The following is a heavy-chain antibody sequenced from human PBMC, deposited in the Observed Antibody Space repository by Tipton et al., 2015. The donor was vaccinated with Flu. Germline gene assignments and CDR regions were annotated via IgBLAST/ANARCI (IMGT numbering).Heavy chain of an antibody. D-gene: IGHD3-22*01. V-gene: IGHV1-18*01. CDR3: ARDGYYDSSGYYYLRAFDI. Sequence: QSGAEVKKPGASVKVSCKASGYSFTRYGISWVRQAPGQGLEGMGWMSAYKGNTNYAQKLQGRVTMTTDTSTSTAYMERRSLRSDDTAVYYCARDGYYDSSGYYYLRAFDIWGQGTKVTVSS. CDR1: GYSFTRYG. J-gene: IGHJ3*02. CDR2: MSAYKGNT.